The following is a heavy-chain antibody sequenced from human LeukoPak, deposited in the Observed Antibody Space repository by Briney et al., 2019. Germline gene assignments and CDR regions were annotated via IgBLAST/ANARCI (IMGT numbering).Heavy chain of an antibody. Sequence: SETLSLTCTVSGGSISSYYWSWIRQPPGKGLEWIGEINHSGSTNYNPSLKSLVTISVDTSKNQFSLKLSSVTAADTAVYYCARGQAAAGTGLFDYWGQGTLVTVSS. V-gene: IGHV4-34*01. CDR3: ARGQAAAGTGLFDY. D-gene: IGHD6-13*01. CDR1: GGSISSYY. CDR2: INHSGST. J-gene: IGHJ4*02.